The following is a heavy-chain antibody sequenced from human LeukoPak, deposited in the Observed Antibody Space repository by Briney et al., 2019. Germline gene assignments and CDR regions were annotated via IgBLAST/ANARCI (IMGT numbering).Heavy chain of an antibody. D-gene: IGHD4-17*01. CDR1: GGSISSYY. J-gene: IGHJ3*02. CDR3: ARCYGDYVECAFDI. V-gene: IGHV4-59*01. CDR2: IYYSGST. Sequence: PSETLSLTCTVSGGSISSYYWSWIRQPPGKGLEWIGYIYYSGSTNYNPSLKSRVTISVDTSKNQFSLKLSSVTAADTAVYYCARCYGDYVECAFDIWGQGTMVTVSS.